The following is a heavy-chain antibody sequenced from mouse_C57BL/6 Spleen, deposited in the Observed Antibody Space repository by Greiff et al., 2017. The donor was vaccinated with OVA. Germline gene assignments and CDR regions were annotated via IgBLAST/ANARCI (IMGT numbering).Heavy chain of an antibody. CDR1: GFTFSDYG. Sequence: EVKLMESGGGLVKPGGSLKLSCAASGFTFSDYGMHWVRQAPEKGLEWVAYISSGSSTIYYADTVKGRFTISRDNAKNTLFLQMTSLRSEETAMYYCANRGAMDYWGQGTSVTVSS. CDR2: ISSGSSTI. V-gene: IGHV5-17*01. D-gene: IGHD2-14*01. J-gene: IGHJ4*01. CDR3: ANRGAMDY.